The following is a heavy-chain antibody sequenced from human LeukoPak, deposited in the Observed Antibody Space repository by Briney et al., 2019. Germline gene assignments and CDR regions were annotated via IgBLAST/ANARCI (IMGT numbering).Heavy chain of an antibody. CDR2: ISGSGGST. CDR3: AKDRGSYHDFWSGYSY. D-gene: IGHD3-3*01. CDR1: GFTFSSYA. V-gene: IGHV3-23*01. J-gene: IGHJ4*02. Sequence: GGSLRLSCAASGFTFSSYAMSWVRQAPGKGLEWVSAISGSGGSTYYADSVKGRFTISRDNSKNTLYLQMNSLRAEDTAVYYCAKDRGSYHDFWSGYSYWGQGTLVTVSS.